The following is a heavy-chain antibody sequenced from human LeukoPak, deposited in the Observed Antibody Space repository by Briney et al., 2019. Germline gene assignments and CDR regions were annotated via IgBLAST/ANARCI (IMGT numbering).Heavy chain of an antibody. CDR1: GFTFSSYA. CDR3: AREGRRRGYFDY. D-gene: IGHD3-16*01. J-gene: IGHJ4*02. V-gene: IGHV3-30-3*01. CDR2: ISYDGSNK. Sequence: GSLRLSCAASGFTFSSYAMHWVRQAPGKGLEWVAVISYDGSNKYYADSVKGRFTISRDNSKNTLYLQMNSLRAEDTAVYYCAREGRRRGYFDYWGQGTLVTVSS.